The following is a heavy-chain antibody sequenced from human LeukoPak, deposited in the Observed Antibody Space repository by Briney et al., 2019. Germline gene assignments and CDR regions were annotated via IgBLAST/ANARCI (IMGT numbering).Heavy chain of an antibody. CDR1: GLTFGSYA. CDR3: SKGVVLISCHALDI. J-gene: IGHJ3*02. V-gene: IGHV3-30*09. D-gene: IGHD3-3*01. Sequence: RGRSLRLSCAVSGLTFGSYAMHWVRQAADKGLGWVAVIGYDGSNKCYADSVKGRFGISRDNSKTTMYMQMNSLRGEDTAVYYCSKGVVLISCHALDIWGQGTRVTVSS. CDR2: IGYDGSNK.